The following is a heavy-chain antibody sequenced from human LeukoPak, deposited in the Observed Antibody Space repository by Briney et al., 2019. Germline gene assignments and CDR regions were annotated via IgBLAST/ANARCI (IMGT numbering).Heavy chain of an antibody. CDR1: GFTFDIYA. CDR3: AKALPMAPFDY. J-gene: IGHJ4*02. D-gene: IGHD3-10*01. V-gene: IGHV3-9*01. Sequence: GGSLRLSCAASGFTFDIYAMHWVRQAPGKRLEWVSGISWNSGIIDYADSVKGRFTISRDNAKNSLSLQMNSLRAEDTALYYCAKALPMAPFDYWGQGTLVTVSS. CDR2: ISWNSGII.